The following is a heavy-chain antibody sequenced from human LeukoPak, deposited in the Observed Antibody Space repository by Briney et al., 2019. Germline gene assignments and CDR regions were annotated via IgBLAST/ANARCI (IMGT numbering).Heavy chain of an antibody. CDR1: GYTFTSYG. V-gene: IGHV1-18*01. J-gene: IGHJ3*02. CDR3: ARDRYYYDSSGYYGGDAFDI. Sequence: ASVKVSCKASGYTFTSYGISWVRQAPGQGLEWMGWISAYNGNTNYAQKLQGRVTMTTDTSTSTAYMELRSLRSDDTAVYYCARDRYYYDSSGYYGGDAFDIRGQGTMVTVSS. D-gene: IGHD3-22*01. CDR2: ISAYNGNT.